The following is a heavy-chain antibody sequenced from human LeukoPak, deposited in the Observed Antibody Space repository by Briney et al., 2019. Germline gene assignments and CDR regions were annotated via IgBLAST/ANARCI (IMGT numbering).Heavy chain of an antibody. J-gene: IGHJ4*02. Sequence: PGGSLRLSCTASGFSVSHNYMNWVRQAPGKGLEWVALIYSGGNTHYADSVKGRFTISRGNSKNTLYLQMSSLRVEDTAVYYCTRDTPGIAASVSGGWGQGTLVTVSS. CDR3: TRDTPGIAASVSGG. CDR1: GFSVSHNY. V-gene: IGHV3-53*01. D-gene: IGHD6-13*01. CDR2: IYSGGNT.